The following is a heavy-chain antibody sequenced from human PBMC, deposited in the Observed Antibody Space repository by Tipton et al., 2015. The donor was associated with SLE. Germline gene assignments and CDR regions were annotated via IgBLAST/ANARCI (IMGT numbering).Heavy chain of an antibody. J-gene: IGHJ5*02. CDR1: GGSFSAFY. V-gene: IGHV4-34*01. D-gene: IGHD2-15*01. Sequence: AGLVKPSETLSLTCAVYGGSFSAFYWSWIRQSPVKGLEWIGEIYHSGNTNFNPSLKSRVTISVDTSKNQFSLKLSSVTAADTAVYYCARHREVVVANRYHWFDPWGQVTLVTVSS. CDR2: IYHSGNT. CDR3: ARHREVVVANRYHWFDP.